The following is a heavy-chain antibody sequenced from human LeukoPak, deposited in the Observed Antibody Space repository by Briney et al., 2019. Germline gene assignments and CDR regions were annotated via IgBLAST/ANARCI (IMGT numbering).Heavy chain of an antibody. CDR2: IRYDGSNK. J-gene: IGHJ6*03. CDR3: ARDMAYCGGDCYSYYYYYMDV. D-gene: IGHD2-21*02. V-gene: IGHV3-30*02. CDR1: GFTFSSYG. Sequence: GGSLRLSCAASGFTFSSYGMHWVRQAPGKGLEWVAFIRYDGSNKYYADSVKGRFTISRDNAKNSLYLQMNSLRAEDTAVYYCARDMAYCGGDCYSYYYYYMDVWGKGTTVTISS.